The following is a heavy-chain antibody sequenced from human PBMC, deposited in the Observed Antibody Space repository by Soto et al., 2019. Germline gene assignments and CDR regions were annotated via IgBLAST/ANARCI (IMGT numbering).Heavy chain of an antibody. CDR3: ARGPNYYESSESRYYFDY. CDR2: IYYSGST. CDR1: GGSISSGGYY. Sequence: SETLSLTCTVSGGSISSGGYYWSWIRQHPGKGLEWIGYIYYSGSTYYNPSLKSRVTISVDTSKNQFSLKLSSVTAADTAVYYCARGPNYYESSESRYYFDYWGQGTLVTVSS. J-gene: IGHJ4*02. D-gene: IGHD3-22*01. V-gene: IGHV4-30-4*08.